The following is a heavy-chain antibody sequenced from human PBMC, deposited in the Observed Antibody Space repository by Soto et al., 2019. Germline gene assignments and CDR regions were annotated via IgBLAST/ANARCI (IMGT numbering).Heavy chain of an antibody. CDR1: GGTFSSYA. CDR3: ATQQPGNFSGGSCHQQENFPH. J-gene: IGHJ1*01. V-gene: IGHV1-69*12. D-gene: IGHD2-15*01. Sequence: QVQLVQSGAGVKKPGSSVKVSCKASGGTFSSYAISWVRQAPGQGLEWMGGIIPIFGTANYAQKFQGRVTITADESTSTAPMELSSLRSEETAVLYCATQQPGNFSGGSCHQQENFPHWGQGTLVTVSS. CDR2: IIPIFGTA.